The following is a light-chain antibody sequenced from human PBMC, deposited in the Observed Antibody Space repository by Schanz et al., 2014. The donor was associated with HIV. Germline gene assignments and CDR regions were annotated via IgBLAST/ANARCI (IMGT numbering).Light chain of an antibody. J-gene: IGKJ2*01. V-gene: IGKV1-5*03. CDR3: QQCVTYPYT. Sequence: DIQMTQSPSTLSASVGDRVTITCRASQSVDSWLAWYQQKPGKAPKLLIYKASGLQSGVPSRFSGSGSGTSFTLTITSLQPDDFATYYCQQCVTYPYTFGQGTKLDIK. CDR1: QSVDSW. CDR2: KAS.